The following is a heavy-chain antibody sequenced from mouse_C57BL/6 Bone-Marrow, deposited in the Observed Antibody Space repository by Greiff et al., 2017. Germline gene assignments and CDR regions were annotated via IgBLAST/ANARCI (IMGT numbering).Heavy chain of an antibody. V-gene: IGHV3-6*01. CDR3: ARFITFFFDY. CDR2: ISYDGSN. CDR1: GYSITSGYY. Sequence: EVKLMESGPGLVKPSQSLSLTCSVTGYSITSGYYWNWIRQFPGNKLEWMGYISYDGSNNYNPSLKNRISITRDTSKNQFFLKLNSVTTEDTATYYCARFITFFFDYWGQGTTLTVSS. D-gene: IGHD1-1*01. J-gene: IGHJ2*01.